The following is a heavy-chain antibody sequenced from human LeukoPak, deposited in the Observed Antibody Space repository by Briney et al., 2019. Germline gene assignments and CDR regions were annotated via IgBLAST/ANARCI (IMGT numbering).Heavy chain of an antibody. V-gene: IGHV1-69*04. Sequence: ASVKDSCKASGGTFSSYAISWVRQAPGQGLEWMGRIIPILGIAHYAQKFQGRVTITPDKSTRTAYMELSSLRSEDTAVYYCAPSATGSFDYWGQGTLVTVSS. CDR2: IIPILGIA. CDR1: GGTFSSYA. CDR3: APSATGSFDY. D-gene: IGHD1-14*01. J-gene: IGHJ4*02.